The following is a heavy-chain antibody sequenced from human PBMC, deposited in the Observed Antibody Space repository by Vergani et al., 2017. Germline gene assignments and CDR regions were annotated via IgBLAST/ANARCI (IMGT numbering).Heavy chain of an antibody. CDR1: GFTFSSHW. V-gene: IGHV3-74*03. CDR2: ISGDGDMT. Sequence: EVQLVESGGDLVRPGGSLRLSCAASGFTFSSHWMHWVRQPPGKGLVWVSRISGDGDMTKYADSVQGRFTISRDNSKNTLYLEMESLRVEDTAVYFCARDKSKRAPAVMGTYYYYMDVWGKGTKVTVSS. CDR3: ARDKSKRAPAVMGTYYYYMDV. D-gene: IGHD3-16*01. J-gene: IGHJ6*03.